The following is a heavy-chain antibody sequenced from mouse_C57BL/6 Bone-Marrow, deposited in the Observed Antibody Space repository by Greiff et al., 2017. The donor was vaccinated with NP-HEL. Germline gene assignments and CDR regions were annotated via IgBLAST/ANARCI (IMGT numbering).Heavy chain of an antibody. V-gene: IGHV1-64*01. CDR2: IHPNSGST. J-gene: IGHJ3*01. CDR3: VGSGFAY. Sequence: LQQPGASVKLSCKASGYTFTSYWMHWVKQRPGQGLEWIGMIHPNSGSTNYNEKFKSKATLTVDKSSSTAYMQLSSLTSEDSAVYYCVGSGFAYWGQGTLVTVSA. D-gene: IGHD4-1*01. CDR1: GYTFTSYW.